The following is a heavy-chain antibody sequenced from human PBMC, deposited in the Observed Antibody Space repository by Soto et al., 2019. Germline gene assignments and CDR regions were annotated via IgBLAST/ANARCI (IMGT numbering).Heavy chain of an antibody. J-gene: IGHJ5*02. V-gene: IGHV4-39*01. CDR3: ARGYLGGVDP. Sequence: LEILSLTCTVAGGSISSWSYYWGLIRQPPGKGLEWIGSIYYSGSTYYNPSLKSRVTISVDTSKNQFSLKLSSVTAADTAVYYCARGYLGGVDPWGQGTLVTVSS. CDR2: IYYSGST. D-gene: IGHD3-16*01. CDR1: GGSISSWSYY.